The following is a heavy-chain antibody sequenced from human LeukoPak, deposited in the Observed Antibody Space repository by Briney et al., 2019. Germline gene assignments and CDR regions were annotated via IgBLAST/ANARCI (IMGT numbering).Heavy chain of an antibody. J-gene: IGHJ4*02. CDR3: ARVTTVVTLWYFDY. Sequence: RGASVKVSCKASGYTFTGYYMHWVRQAPGQGLEWMGWINPNSGGTNYAQKFQGRVTMTRDTSISTAYMELSRLRSDDTAVYYCARVTTVVTLWYFDYWGQGTLVTVSS. CDR2: INPNSGGT. D-gene: IGHD4-23*01. CDR1: GYTFTGYY. V-gene: IGHV1-2*02.